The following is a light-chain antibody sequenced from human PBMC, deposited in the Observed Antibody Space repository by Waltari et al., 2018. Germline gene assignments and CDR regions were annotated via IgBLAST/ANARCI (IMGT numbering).Light chain of an antibody. V-gene: IGLV2-14*03. Sequence: QSALTQPASVSGSPGQSITVSCTGTSSYIGTYTYVSWYQQPPGKAPKLMIYDVSSRPSGVSNRFSGSKSGNTASLTISGLQAEDEADYYCDSKSSSSPHVFGTGTKVTVL. CDR2: DVS. CDR1: SSYIGTYTY. CDR3: DSKSSSSPHV. J-gene: IGLJ1*01.